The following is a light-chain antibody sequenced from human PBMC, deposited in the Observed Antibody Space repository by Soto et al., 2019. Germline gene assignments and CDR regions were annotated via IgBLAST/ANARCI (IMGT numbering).Light chain of an antibody. CDR3: QQYDSFPYT. CDR1: QSISVW. Sequence: DIQMTQSPSTLSASVGDRVTITCRASQSISVWLAWYQQKAGKAPNLLIYKASRLESGVPSRFSGSGSETEFTLTISGLQPGDSATYYCQQYDSFPYTFGQGTKVDIK. CDR2: KAS. V-gene: IGKV1-5*03. J-gene: IGKJ2*01.